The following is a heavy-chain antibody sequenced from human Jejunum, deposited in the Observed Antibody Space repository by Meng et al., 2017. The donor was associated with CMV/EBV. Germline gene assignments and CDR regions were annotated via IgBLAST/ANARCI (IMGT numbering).Heavy chain of an antibody. Sequence: GFGFGSFAMRWVRRASGEGLEWVGRIRSKTNSYATAYAASVKGRFTISRDDSKNTAYLQMNSLKTEDTAVYYCTRQEIAARPPFDYWGQGTLVTVSS. CDR1: GFGFGSFA. D-gene: IGHD6-6*01. V-gene: IGHV3-73*01. CDR2: IRSKTNSYAT. CDR3: TRQEIAARPPFDY. J-gene: IGHJ4*02.